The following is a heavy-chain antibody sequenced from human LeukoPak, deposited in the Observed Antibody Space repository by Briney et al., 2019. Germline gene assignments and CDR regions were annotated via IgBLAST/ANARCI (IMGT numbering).Heavy chain of an antibody. CDR1: GYTFTSYG. CDR2: ISAYNGNT. CDR3: ARAPPQDPPNYYYYGMDV. V-gene: IGHV1-18*01. Sequence: GASVKVSCKASGYTFTSYGISWVRQAPGQGLEWMGWISAYNGNTNYAQKLQGRVIMTTDTSTSTAYMELRSLRSDDTAVYYCARAPPQDPPNYYYYGMDVWGQGTTVTVSS. J-gene: IGHJ6*02.